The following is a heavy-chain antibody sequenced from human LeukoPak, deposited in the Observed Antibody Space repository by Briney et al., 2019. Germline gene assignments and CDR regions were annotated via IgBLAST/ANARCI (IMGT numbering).Heavy chain of an antibody. Sequence: GGSLRLSCAASGFTFNNYAMNWVRQAPGKGPEWVSSITSSSSYIYYADSVKGRFTISRDNAKNSLYLQMDSLRVEDTAVYYCARDPYSGNYGPYYYYYMDVWGKGTTVTISS. CDR3: ARDPYSGNYGPYYYYYMDV. CDR1: GFTFNNYA. V-gene: IGHV3-21*06. J-gene: IGHJ6*03. CDR2: ITSSSSYI. D-gene: IGHD1-26*01.